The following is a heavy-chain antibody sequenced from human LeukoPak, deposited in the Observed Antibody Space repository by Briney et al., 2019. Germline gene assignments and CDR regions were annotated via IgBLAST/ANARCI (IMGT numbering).Heavy chain of an antibody. CDR2: IIPIFGTA. CDR3: ARDKVRVSWLGP. Sequence: ASVKVPCXASGGTFSSYAISWVRQAPRQGLEWMGRIIPIFGTANYAQKFQGRVTITTDESTSTAYMELSSLRSEDTAVYYCARDKVRVSWLGPWGQGTLVTVSS. J-gene: IGHJ5*02. V-gene: IGHV1-69*05. D-gene: IGHD3-22*01. CDR1: GGTFSSYA.